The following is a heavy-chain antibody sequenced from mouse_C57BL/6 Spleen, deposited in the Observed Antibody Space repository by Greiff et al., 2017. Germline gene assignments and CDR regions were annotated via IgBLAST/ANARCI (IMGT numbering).Heavy chain of an antibody. CDR2: INPNNGGT. CDR1: GYTFTDYY. Sequence: VQLQQSGPELVKPGASVKISCKASGYTFTDYYMNWVKQSHGKSLEWIGDINPNNGGTSYNQKFKGKATLTVDKSSSTAYMELRSLTSEDSAVYYCAIYYDYDVGAMDYWGQGTSVTVSS. V-gene: IGHV1-26*01. J-gene: IGHJ4*01. D-gene: IGHD2-4*01. CDR3: AIYYDYDVGAMDY.